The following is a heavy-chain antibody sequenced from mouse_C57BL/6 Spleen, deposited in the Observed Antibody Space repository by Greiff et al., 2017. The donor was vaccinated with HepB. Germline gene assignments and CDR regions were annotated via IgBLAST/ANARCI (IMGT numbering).Heavy chain of an antibody. J-gene: IGHJ4*01. CDR3: AGDRDYYGSSYDYYAMDY. CDR1: GYTFTSYG. CDR2: IYPRSGNT. D-gene: IGHD1-1*01. V-gene: IGHV1-81*01. Sequence: QVQLQQSGAELARPGASVKLSCKASGYTFTSYGISWVKQRTGQGLEWIGEIYPRSGNTYYNEKFKGKATLTADKSSSTAYMELRSLTSEDSAVYFCAGDRDYYGSSYDYYAMDYWGQGTSVTVSS.